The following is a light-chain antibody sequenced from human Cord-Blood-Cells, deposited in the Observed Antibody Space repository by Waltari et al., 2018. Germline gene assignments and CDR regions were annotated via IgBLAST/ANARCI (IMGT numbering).Light chain of an antibody. CDR1: SSNIGAGYD. CDR3: QSYDSSLSGWV. Sequence: QSVLTQPPSVSGAPGQRVTISCTGSSSNIGAGYDVHWYQQLPGTAPKLLIYGNSNRPSGVPDRVSGSKSGTSASLAIAGLQAEDEADYYRQSYDSSLSGWVFGRGTKLTVL. J-gene: IGLJ3*02. V-gene: IGLV1-40*01. CDR2: GNS.